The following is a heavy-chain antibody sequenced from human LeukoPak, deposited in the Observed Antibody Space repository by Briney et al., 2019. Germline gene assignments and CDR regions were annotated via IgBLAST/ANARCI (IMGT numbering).Heavy chain of an antibody. D-gene: IGHD3-22*01. CDR2: ISGSGGST. CDR1: GFTFSSYA. V-gene: IGHV3-23*01. Sequence: GGSLRLSCAASGFTFSSYAMSWVRQAPGKGLEWVSAISGSGGSTYYADSVKGRFTISRDNSKNTLYLQMNSLRAEDTAVCYCAKEPSPRPYYYDSSGYYYVYWGQGTLVTVSS. CDR3: AKEPSPRPYYYDSSGYYYVY. J-gene: IGHJ4*02.